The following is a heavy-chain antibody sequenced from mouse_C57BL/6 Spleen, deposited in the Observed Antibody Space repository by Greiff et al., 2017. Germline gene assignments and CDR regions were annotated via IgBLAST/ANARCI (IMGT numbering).Heavy chain of an antibody. CDR2: ISSGGDYI. V-gene: IGHV5-9-1*02. CDR3: TRVTTVVARYAMDY. Sequence: EVKVVESGEGLVKPGGSLKLSCAASGFTFSSYAMSWVRQTPEKRLEWVAYISSGGDYIYYADTVKGRFTISRDNARNTLYLQMSSLKSEDTAMYYCTRVTTVVARYAMDYWGQGTSVTVSS. CDR1: GFTFSSYA. J-gene: IGHJ4*01. D-gene: IGHD1-1*01.